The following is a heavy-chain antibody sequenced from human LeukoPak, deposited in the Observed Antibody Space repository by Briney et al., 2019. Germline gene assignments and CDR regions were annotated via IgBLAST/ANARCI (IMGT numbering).Heavy chain of an antibody. CDR1: GYTFTGYY. Sequence: ASVKVSCKASGYTFTGYYMHWVRQAPGQGLEWMGWINPNSGGTNYAQKFQGRVTMTRDTSISTAYMELSRLRSDDTAVSYCARSAPDYFFPTNWFDPWGQGTLVTVSS. V-gene: IGHV1-2*02. CDR3: ARSAPDYFFPTNWFDP. CDR2: INPNSGGT. J-gene: IGHJ5*02. D-gene: IGHD2/OR15-2a*01.